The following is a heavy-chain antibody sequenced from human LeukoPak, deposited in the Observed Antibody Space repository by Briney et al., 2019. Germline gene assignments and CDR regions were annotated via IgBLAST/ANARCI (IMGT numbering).Heavy chain of an antibody. CDR1: GFTLSSYG. Sequence: PGGSLRLSCAASGFTLSSYGLHWVRQAPGKGLEWVAFIRDDGINKYYADSVRGRFTISRDNPKNTLYLQINNLRAEDTAMYYCAKCSAGYYNDAFDIWGRGTMVTVSS. CDR3: AKCSAGYYNDAFDI. CDR2: IRDDGINK. J-gene: IGHJ3*02. V-gene: IGHV3-30*02. D-gene: IGHD3-10*02.